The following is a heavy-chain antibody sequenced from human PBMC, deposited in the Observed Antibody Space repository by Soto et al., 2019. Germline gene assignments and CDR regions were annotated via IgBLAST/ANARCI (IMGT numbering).Heavy chain of an antibody. CDR1: GGSVSSYY. Sequence: SETLSLTCTVSGGSVSSYYWGWIRQPPGKGLEWIGYIYYSGSTKYNPSLKSRVTMSVDTSNNQFSLKVSSVTAADTAVYYCARHSNRNYGLYYFDFWGLGAQVTVSS. CDR3: ARHSNRNYGLYYFDF. D-gene: IGHD4-4*01. J-gene: IGHJ4*02. V-gene: IGHV4-59*08. CDR2: IYYSGST.